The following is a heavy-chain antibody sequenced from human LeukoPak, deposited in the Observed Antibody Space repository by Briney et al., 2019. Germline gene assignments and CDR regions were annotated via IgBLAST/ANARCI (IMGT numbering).Heavy chain of an antibody. CDR1: NYSISSGYY. V-gene: IGHV4-38-2*02. J-gene: IGHJ6*03. CDR2: IYHSGNT. Sequence: SETLSLTCTVSNYSISSGYYWAWIRQPPGKGLEWIGNIYHSGNTYYNPSLKSRVTISLDTSKNQFSLKLSSVTAADTAIYYCARDFSSSSTVYYYYYMDVWGKGTTVTVSS. CDR3: ARDFSSSSTVYYYYYMDV. D-gene: IGHD6-6*01.